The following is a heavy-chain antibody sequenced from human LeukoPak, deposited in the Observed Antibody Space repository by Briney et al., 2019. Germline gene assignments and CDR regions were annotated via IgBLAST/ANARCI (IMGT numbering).Heavy chain of an antibody. CDR3: AKDFLTYYYDSSGYSRPPYFDY. CDR1: GFTFSSYS. V-gene: IGHV3-21*04. CDR2: ISSSSSYI. Sequence: GSLRLSCAASGFTFSSYSMNWVRQAPGKGLEWVSSISSSSSYIYYADSVKGRFTISRDNAKNSLYLQMNSLRAEDTAVYYCAKDFLTYYYDSSGYSRPPYFDYWGQGTLVTVSS. J-gene: IGHJ4*02. D-gene: IGHD3-22*01.